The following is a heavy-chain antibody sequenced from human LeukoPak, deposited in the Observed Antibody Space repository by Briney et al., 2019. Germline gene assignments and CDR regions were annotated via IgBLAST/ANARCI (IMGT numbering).Heavy chain of an antibody. CDR2: INPNSGGT. D-gene: IGHD3-9*01. CDR3: ARDFDVDWPDP. Sequence: RASVKVSCKASGYSFTGYYMHWVRQAPGQGLEWMGRINPNSGGTNYAQKFQGRVTMTRDTSISTAYMELSSLRSDDTAMYYCARDFDVDWPDPWGQGTLVTVSS. CDR1: GYSFTGYY. V-gene: IGHV1-2*02. J-gene: IGHJ5*02.